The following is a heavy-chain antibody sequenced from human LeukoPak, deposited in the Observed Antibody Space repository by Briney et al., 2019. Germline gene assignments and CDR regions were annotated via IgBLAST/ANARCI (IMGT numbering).Heavy chain of an antibody. Sequence: SETLSLTCTVSGGSISTTSYYWGWIRQPPGKGLEWIGSIYYSGNTYYNPSLKSRVTISVDTSNNQFSLKLSSVTAADTALYYCARAGLLWFGELPTARFFDYWGQGTLVTVSS. V-gene: IGHV4-39*07. CDR2: IYYSGNT. CDR3: ARAGLLWFGELPTARFFDY. J-gene: IGHJ4*02. CDR1: GGSISTTSYY. D-gene: IGHD3-10*01.